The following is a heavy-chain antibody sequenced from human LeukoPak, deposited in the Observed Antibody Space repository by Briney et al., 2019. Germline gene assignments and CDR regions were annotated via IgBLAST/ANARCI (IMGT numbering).Heavy chain of an antibody. V-gene: IGHV3-53*01. D-gene: IGHD6-19*01. CDR1: GFTVSTNY. CDR2: IYRDGNT. CDR3: AKYATSSGSRWLEP. Sequence: GGSLRLSCVPSGFTVSTNYMSWGRQAPGKGLEWVSVIYRDGNTYYADSVKGRFTISRDNSKNTLYLQMNNLRGEDTAVYYCAKYATSSGSRWLEPWGQGTLVTVSS. J-gene: IGHJ5*02.